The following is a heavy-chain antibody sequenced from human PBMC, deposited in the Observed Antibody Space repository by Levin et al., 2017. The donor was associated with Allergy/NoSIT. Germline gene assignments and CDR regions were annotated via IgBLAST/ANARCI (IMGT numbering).Heavy chain of an antibody. CDR2: ILYDGSNK. Sequence: GGSLRLSCAASGLTFNSYAMHWVRQAPGKGLEWVAFILYDGSNKYYADSVKGRFTISRDNSENTLWLQMNGLRAEDTAVYYCVKDEGATRSYYFDYWGQGTLVTVSS. D-gene: IGHD5-12*01. V-gene: IGHV3-30*18. CDR3: VKDEGATRSYYFDY. J-gene: IGHJ4*02. CDR1: GLTFNSYA.